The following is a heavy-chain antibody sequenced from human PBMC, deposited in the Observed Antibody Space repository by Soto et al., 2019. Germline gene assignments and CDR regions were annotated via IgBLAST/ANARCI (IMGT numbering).Heavy chain of an antibody. CDR2: IYYSGST. Sequence: QVQLQESGPGLVKPSQTLSLTCTVSGGSISSGAYYWSWIRQHPGKGLEWLGYIYYSGSTYYNPSVKRRVTISVDTSKSRFALKLSSVTAADAGVYYGAGDSSGASPFDLWGGGTLVTVS. CDR1: GGSISSGAYY. J-gene: IGHJ2*01. CDR3: AGDSSGASPFDL. D-gene: IGHD6-19*01. V-gene: IGHV4-31*03.